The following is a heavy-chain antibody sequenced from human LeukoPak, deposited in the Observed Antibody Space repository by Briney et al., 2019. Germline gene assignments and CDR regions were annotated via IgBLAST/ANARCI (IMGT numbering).Heavy chain of an antibody. J-gene: IGHJ3*02. CDR3: ASGYCSSTSRYTRDKTTVTTAGAFDI. Sequence: GGSLRLSCAASGFTVSSNYMSWVRQAPGKGLEWVSVIYSGGSTYYADSVKGRFTISRDNSKNTLYLQMNSLRAEDTAVYYCASGYCSSTSRYTRDKTTVTTAGAFDIWGQGTMVTVSS. CDR2: IYSGGST. D-gene: IGHD2-2*02. CDR1: GFTVSSNY. V-gene: IGHV3-66*02.